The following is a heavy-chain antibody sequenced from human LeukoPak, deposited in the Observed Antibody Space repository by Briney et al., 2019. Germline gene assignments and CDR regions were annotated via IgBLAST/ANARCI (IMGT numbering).Heavy chain of an antibody. D-gene: IGHD6-13*01. J-gene: IGHJ4*02. V-gene: IGHV3-48*03. CDR1: GFIFSSYE. Sequence: PGGSLRLSCEASGFIFSSYEMNWVRQAPGRGLEWVSYFSSSGGTIFHADSVKGRFTISRDNAKNSVFLQISSLRVEDTAIYYCARASFSSSWSYFFDYWGQGTLVTVSS. CDR2: FSSSGGTI. CDR3: ARASFSSSWSYFFDY.